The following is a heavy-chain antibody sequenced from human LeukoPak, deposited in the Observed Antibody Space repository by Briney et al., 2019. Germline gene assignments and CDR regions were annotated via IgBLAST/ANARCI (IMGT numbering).Heavy chain of an antibody. CDR2: IYSGGSP. D-gene: IGHD3-10*01. CDR1: GFTVSSNY. J-gene: IGHJ4*02. V-gene: IGHV3-53*01. CDR3: ARGEYGSGSYHIDY. Sequence: GGSLRLSCAASGFTVSSNYMSWVRQAPGKGLEWVSIIYSGGSPFYADSVKGRFTISRDNAKNSLYLQMNSLRAEDTAVYYCARGEYGSGSYHIDYWGQGTLVTVSS.